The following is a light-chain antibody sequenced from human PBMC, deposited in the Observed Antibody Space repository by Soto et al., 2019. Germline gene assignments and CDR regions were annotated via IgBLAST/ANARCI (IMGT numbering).Light chain of an antibody. CDR2: ATS. J-gene: IGKJ1*01. V-gene: IGKV3-20*01. CDR3: QQFGNSPWT. Sequence: EIVLTQSPGTLSLSPGERATLSCRASRSVSSTYLAWYHQKPGQAPRLLIYATSSRATGIPDRFSGSGSGTDFTLTISRLAPEDFAVYYCQQFGNSPWTFGQGTKVEI. CDR1: RSVSSTY.